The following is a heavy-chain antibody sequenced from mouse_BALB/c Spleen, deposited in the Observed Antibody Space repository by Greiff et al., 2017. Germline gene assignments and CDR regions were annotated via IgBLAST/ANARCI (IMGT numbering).Heavy chain of an antibody. Sequence: VQLQQSGAELVRPGTSVKVSCKASGYAFTNYLIEWVKQRPGQGLEWIGVINPGSGGTNYNEKFKGKATLTADKSSSTAYMQLSSLTSDDSAVYFCARSAIYYYGSSHWAMDYWGQGTSVTVSS. D-gene: IGHD1-1*01. V-gene: IGHV1-54*01. CDR1: GYAFTNYL. CDR3: ARSAIYYYGSSHWAMDY. J-gene: IGHJ4*01. CDR2: INPGSGGT.